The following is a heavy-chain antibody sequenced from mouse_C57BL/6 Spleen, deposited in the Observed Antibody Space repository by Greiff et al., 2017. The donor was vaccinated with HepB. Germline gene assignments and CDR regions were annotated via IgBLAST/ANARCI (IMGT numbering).Heavy chain of an antibody. V-gene: IGHV5-16*01. Sequence: DVHLVESEGGLVQPGSSMKLSCTASGFTFSDYYMAWVRQVPEKGLEWVANINYDGSSTYYLDSLKSRFIISRDNAKNILYLQMSSLKSEDTATYYCARGTTVASYYFDYWGQGTTLTVSS. D-gene: IGHD1-1*01. CDR1: GFTFSDYY. CDR2: INYDGSST. J-gene: IGHJ2*01. CDR3: ARGTTVASYYFDY.